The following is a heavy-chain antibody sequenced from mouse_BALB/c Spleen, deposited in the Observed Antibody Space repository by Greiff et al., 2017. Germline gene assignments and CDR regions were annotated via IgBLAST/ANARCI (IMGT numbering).Heavy chain of an antibody. J-gene: IGHJ4*01. D-gene: IGHD2-4*01. CDR3: ARVYYDYDDGSYAMDY. CDR2: INPSNGRT. Sequence: QVQLQQPGAELVKPGASVKLSCKASGYTFTSYWMHWVKQRPGQGLEWIGEINPSNGRTNYNEKFKSKATLTVDKSSSTAYMQLSSLTSEDAAVYYCARVYYDYDDGSYAMDYWGEGTSVTVSS. V-gene: IGHV1S81*02. CDR1: GYTFTSYW.